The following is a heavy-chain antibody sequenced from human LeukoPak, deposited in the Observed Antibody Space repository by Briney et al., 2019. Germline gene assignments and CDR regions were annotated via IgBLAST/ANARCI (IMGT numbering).Heavy chain of an antibody. Sequence: ASVKVSCKASGYTFSGYYMHWVRQAPGQGIEWMGWNNPNSGGTNYAQKFQGRVTMTRDTSISTAYMELSRLRSDDTAVYYCARSKYDLTYRGDYYMDVWGKGTTVTVSS. D-gene: IGHD4-11*01. CDR1: GYTFSGYY. CDR3: ARSKYDLTYRGDYYMDV. V-gene: IGHV1-2*02. J-gene: IGHJ6*03. CDR2: NNPNSGGT.